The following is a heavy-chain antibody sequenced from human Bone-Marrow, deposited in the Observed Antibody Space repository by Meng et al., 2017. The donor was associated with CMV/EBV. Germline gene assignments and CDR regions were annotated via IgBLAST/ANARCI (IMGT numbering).Heavy chain of an antibody. Sequence: GGSLRLSCAASGFTFSSYAMHWVRQAPGKGLEWVAVISYDGSNKYYADSVKGRFTISRDNSKNTLYLQMNSLRAEDTAVYYCAREGYSSSWPNWVDPWGQGTLVTVSS. CDR2: ISYDGSNK. V-gene: IGHV3-30-3*01. CDR3: AREGYSSSWPNWVDP. D-gene: IGHD6-13*01. CDR1: GFTFSSYA. J-gene: IGHJ5*02.